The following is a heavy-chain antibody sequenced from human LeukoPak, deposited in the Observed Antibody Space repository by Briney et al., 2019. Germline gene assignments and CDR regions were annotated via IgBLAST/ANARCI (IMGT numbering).Heavy chain of an antibody. Sequence: SETMSLTCTVSGGSISSYYWSWIRQPPGRGLEWIGYIYYSGSTNYNPSLKSRVTIPVDTSKNQFSLKLSSVTAADTAVYYCARSQYMITFGGVIVRDPRFDYWGQGTLVTVSS. V-gene: IGHV4-59*01. CDR2: IYYSGST. CDR3: ARSQYMITFGGVIVRDPRFDY. D-gene: IGHD3-16*02. CDR1: GGSISSYY. J-gene: IGHJ4*02.